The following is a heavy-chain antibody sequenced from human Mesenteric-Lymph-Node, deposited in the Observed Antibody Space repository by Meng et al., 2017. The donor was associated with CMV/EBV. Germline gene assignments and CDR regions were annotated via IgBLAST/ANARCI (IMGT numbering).Heavy chain of an antibody. CDR1: GYTFTSFG. CDR2: ISNDNHRT. D-gene: IGHD2-21*02. Sequence: ASVKVSCKASGYTFTSFGISWVRQAPGQGLEWMGWISNDNHRTHYAQTLQGRVTMTTDTSTNTVYMDLSSLRSEDTAVYYCAILTSVTDWGQGTLVTVSS. V-gene: IGHV1-18*01. CDR3: AILTSVTD. J-gene: IGHJ4*02.